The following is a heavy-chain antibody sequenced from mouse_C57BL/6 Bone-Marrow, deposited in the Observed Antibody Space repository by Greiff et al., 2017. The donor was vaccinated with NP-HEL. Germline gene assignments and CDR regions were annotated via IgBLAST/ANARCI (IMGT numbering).Heavy chain of an antibody. CDR3: ARDGPLKWDYFDY. V-gene: IGHV5-4*01. CDR2: ISDGGSYT. J-gene: IGHJ2*01. CDR1: GFTFSSYA. Sequence: EVQRVESGGGLVKPGGSLKLSCAASGFTFSSYAMSWVRQTPEKRLEWVATISDGGSYTYYPDNVKGRFTISRDNAKNNLYLQLSHLKSEDTAMYYCARDGPLKWDYFDYWGQGTTLTVSS.